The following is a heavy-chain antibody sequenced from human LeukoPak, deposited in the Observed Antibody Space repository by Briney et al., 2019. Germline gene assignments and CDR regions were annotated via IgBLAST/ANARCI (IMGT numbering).Heavy chain of an antibody. Sequence: ASVKVSCKASGYTFTSYGISWVRQAPGQGLEWMGWISAYNGNTNYAQKLQGRVTMTTDTSTSTAYMELRSLRSDDTAVYYCASTWYYYDSSGYQFDYWGQGTLVTVSS. CDR2: ISAYNGNT. CDR3: ASTWYYYDSSGYQFDY. J-gene: IGHJ4*02. CDR1: GYTFTSYG. V-gene: IGHV1-18*01. D-gene: IGHD3-22*01.